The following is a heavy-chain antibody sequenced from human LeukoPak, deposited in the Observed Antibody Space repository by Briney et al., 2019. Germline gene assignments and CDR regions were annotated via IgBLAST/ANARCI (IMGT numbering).Heavy chain of an antibody. CDR3: ARRTTVTWIYFDY. Sequence: PSETLSLTCTVSGVSISRAAYYWGWVRQPPGKGLEWIGSIFYTGSTYYNPSLNSRVTMSIATSKNQFSLKLTSVTAADTAVYYCARRTTVTWIYFDYWGQGTLVTVSS. CDR2: IFYTGST. V-gene: IGHV4-39*01. D-gene: IGHD4-11*01. J-gene: IGHJ4*02. CDR1: GVSISRAAYY.